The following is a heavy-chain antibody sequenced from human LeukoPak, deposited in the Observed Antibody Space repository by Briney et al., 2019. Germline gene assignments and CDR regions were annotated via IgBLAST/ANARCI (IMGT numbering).Heavy chain of an antibody. Sequence: ASVKVSCKASGGTFSSYAISWVRQAPGQGLEWVGRIIPILGIANYAQKFQGRVTITADKSTSTAYMELSSLRSENTAVYYCARVHCSSTSCPYYFDYWGQGTLVTVSS. CDR3: ARVHCSSTSCPYYFDY. J-gene: IGHJ4*02. CDR1: GGTFSSYA. V-gene: IGHV1-69*04. CDR2: IIPILGIA. D-gene: IGHD2-2*01.